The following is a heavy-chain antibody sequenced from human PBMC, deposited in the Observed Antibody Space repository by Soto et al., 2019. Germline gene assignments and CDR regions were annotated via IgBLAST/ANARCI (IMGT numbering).Heavy chain of an antibody. V-gene: IGHV4-39*01. CDR2: IYYSGST. J-gene: IGHJ5*02. CDR1: GGSISSRGYY. CDR3: ATSNWFDP. Sequence: QLQLQESGPGLVKPSETLSLTCTVSGGSISSRGYYWGWIRQPPGKGLEWIGTIYYSGSTYYNPSLKSRVTIPVDTSKNQFSLQLSSLTAAATAVYYCATSNWFDPWGQGTLVTVSS.